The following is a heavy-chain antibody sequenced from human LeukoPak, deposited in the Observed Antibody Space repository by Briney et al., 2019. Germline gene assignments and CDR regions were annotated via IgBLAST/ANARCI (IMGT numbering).Heavy chain of an antibody. D-gene: IGHD6-13*01. V-gene: IGHV3-21*01. CDR3: ARLLAAAATFDY. Sequence: AGGSLRLSCAASGFTFSSYSMNWVRQAPGKGLEWVSSISSSSSYIYYADSVKGRFTISRDNAKNSLYLQMNSLRAEDTAVYYCARLLAAAATFDYWGQGTLVTVSS. J-gene: IGHJ4*02. CDR2: ISSSSSYI. CDR1: GFTFSSYS.